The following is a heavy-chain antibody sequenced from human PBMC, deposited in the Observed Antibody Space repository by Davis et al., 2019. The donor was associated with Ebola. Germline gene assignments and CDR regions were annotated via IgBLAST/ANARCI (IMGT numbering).Heavy chain of an antibody. J-gene: IGHJ4*02. D-gene: IGHD3-3*01. CDR3: ASSLEYYFDY. CDR2: INPSGGST. Sequence: ASVKVSCKASGYTFTSYDINWVRQATGQGLEWMGIINPSGGSTSYAQKFQGRVTMTRDTSTSTVYMELSSLRSEDTAVYYCASSLEYYFDYWGQGTLVTVSS. CDR1: GYTFTSYD. V-gene: IGHV1-46*01.